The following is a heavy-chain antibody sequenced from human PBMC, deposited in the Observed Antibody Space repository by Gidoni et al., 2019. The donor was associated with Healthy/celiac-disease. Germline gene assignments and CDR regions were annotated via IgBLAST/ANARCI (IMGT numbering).Heavy chain of an antibody. CDR1: GGSFSGSY. V-gene: IGHV4-34*01. D-gene: IGHD3-22*01. CDR2: INHSGST. Sequence: QVQLQQWGAGLLKPSETLSLTCAVYGGSFSGSYWSWIRQPPGKRLEWIGEINHSGSTNYNPSLKSRVTISVDTSKNQFSLKLSSVTAADTAVYYCARACNHYYHSKHWYFDLWGRGTLVTVSS. J-gene: IGHJ2*01. CDR3: ARACNHYYHSKHWYFDL.